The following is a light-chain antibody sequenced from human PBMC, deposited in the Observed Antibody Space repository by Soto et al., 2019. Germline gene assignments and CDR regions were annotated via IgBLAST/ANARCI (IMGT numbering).Light chain of an antibody. Sequence: DIQMTQSPTSLSASVGDRVTITCRASQSIVTYLNWYQQKPGKAPNLLVYAASSSQSGVPSRFSGSGSGTDFTLTISTLQPEDFATYYCQQTYSPPYSIGQGNRLEI. V-gene: IGKV1-39*01. CDR3: QQTYSPPYS. J-gene: IGKJ2*01. CDR2: AAS. CDR1: QSIVTY.